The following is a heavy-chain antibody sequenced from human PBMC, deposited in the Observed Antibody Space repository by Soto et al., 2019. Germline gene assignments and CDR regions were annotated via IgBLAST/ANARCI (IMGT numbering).Heavy chain of an antibody. V-gene: IGHV3-30*03. Sequence: QVPLEESGGGVVQPGRSLRLSCVASGFSFSTSDMHWVRQAPGKGVEWVAHITIAGRRKYYADSVKGRFTVSRESSKTTVYLQINSLRPDETALYYCTRGPTHGAFDIWGQGTMVTVSS. J-gene: IGHJ3*02. CDR3: TRGPTHGAFDI. CDR1: GFSFSTSD. CDR2: ITIAGRRK.